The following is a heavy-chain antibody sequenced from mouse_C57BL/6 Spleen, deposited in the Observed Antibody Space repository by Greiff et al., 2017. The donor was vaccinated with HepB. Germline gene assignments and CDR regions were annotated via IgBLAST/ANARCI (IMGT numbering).Heavy chain of an antibody. D-gene: IGHD2-4*01. J-gene: IGHJ1*03. CDR2: INPNNGGT. CDR1: GYTFTDYY. V-gene: IGHV1-26*01. CDR3: ARRDYDYVWYFDV. Sequence: EVQLQQSGPELVKPGASVKISCKASGYTFTDYYMNWVKQSHGKSLEWIGDINPNNGGTSYNQKFKGKATLTVDKSSSTAYMELRSLTSEDSAVYYCARRDYDYVWYFDVWGTGTTVTVSS.